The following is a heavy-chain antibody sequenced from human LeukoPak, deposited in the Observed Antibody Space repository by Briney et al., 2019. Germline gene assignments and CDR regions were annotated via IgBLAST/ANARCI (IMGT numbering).Heavy chain of an antibody. D-gene: IGHD6-19*01. CDR1: GFTFSSYW. V-gene: IGHV3-74*01. J-gene: IGHJ3*02. Sequence: GGSLRLSCAASGFTFSSYWMHWVRQAPGKGLVWVSRINSDGSSTSYADSVKGRFTISRDNAKNTLYLQMNSLRAEDTALYHCARDIVLIAVAVRGSFDIWGQGTMVTVSS. CDR2: INSDGSST. CDR3: ARDIVLIAVAVRGSFDI.